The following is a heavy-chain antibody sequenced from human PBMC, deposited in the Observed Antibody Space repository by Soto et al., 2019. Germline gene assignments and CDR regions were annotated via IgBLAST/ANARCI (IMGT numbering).Heavy chain of an antibody. CDR2: IYFSGST. J-gene: IGHJ5*02. CDR3: ARDVERDSCSGGSRYRSATFDP. D-gene: IGHD2-15*01. CDR1: GASISQYY. Sequence: PSETLSLTCTVSGASISQYYWSWIRQPPGKGLEWIGYIYFSGSTNYNPSLKSRVTTSVEMSKNQFSLKLSSVTAADTAVYYCARDVERDSCSGGSRYRSATFDPRGQGILVTVSS. V-gene: IGHV4-59*01.